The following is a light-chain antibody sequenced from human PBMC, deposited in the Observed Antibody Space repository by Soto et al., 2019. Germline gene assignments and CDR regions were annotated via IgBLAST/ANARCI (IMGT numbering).Light chain of an antibody. J-gene: IGLJ3*02. CDR1: SSDVGGYKY. CDR3: TSYVGNDIGV. Sequence: QSALTQPASASGSPGQSVTISCTGTSSDVGGYKYVSWYQQYPGKAPKLMIYEVTNRPSGVPDRFSGSKSGNTASLTVSGLQAEDEADYYCTSYVGNDIGVFGGGTKLTVL. CDR2: EVT. V-gene: IGLV2-8*01.